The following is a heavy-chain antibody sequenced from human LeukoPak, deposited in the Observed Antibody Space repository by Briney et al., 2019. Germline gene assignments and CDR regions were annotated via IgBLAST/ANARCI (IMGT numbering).Heavy chain of an antibody. Sequence: KTGGSLRLSCAVSGFTFSDYGMHWVRQAPGKGLEWVSYISSSSSNINYGDSVKGRFTISRDNAKNSLYLQMNSLRAEDTAVYYCARDLRDGYNYWFDPWGQGTLVTVSS. CDR2: ISSSSSNI. J-gene: IGHJ5*02. CDR3: ARDLRDGYNYWFDP. D-gene: IGHD5-24*01. V-gene: IGHV3-21*04. CDR1: GFTFSDYG.